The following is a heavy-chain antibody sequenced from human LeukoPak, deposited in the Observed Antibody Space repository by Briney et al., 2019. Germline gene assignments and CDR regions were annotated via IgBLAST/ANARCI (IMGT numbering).Heavy chain of an antibody. CDR2: ISGSGGST. CDR1: GFTFSSYA. CDR3: AKASYYYDSASRDY. Sequence: GGSLRLSCAASGFTFSSYAMSWVRQAPGKGLEWVSAISGSGGSTYYADSVKGRFTISRDNSKNTLYLRMNSLRAEDTAVYYCAKASYYYDSASRDYWGQGTLVTVSS. J-gene: IGHJ4*02. V-gene: IGHV3-23*01. D-gene: IGHD3-22*01.